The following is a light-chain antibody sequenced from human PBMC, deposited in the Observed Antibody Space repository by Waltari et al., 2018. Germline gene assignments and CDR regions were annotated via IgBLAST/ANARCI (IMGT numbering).Light chain of an antibody. CDR3: MQGTMKIT. Sequence: DIVMTQTPLSSPATLGQPASISCKSSHSLVHSDGKTYLSWLQQRPGQPPRLLIYKVSNRFSGDPDRFTGSGAGTDFTLKISRVEAEDVGIYYCMQGTMKITFGQGTRLE. V-gene: IGKV2-24*01. CDR2: KVS. J-gene: IGKJ5*01. CDR1: HSLVHSDGKTY.